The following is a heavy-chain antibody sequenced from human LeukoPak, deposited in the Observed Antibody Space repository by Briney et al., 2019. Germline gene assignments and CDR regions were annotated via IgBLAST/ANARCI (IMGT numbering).Heavy chain of an antibody. CDR2: IYSGGSR. J-gene: IGHJ3*01. CDR3: ERDVPPAADAFDL. CDR1: GFTVSSNY. Sequence: GGSLRLSCAASGFTVSSNYMSWVRQAPGKGLEWVSVIYSGGSRYYADSVTGRFTISRDNSKNTLYLQMNSLRAEDTAVYFCERDVPPAADAFDLWGQGTMVTVSS. V-gene: IGHV3-66*01. D-gene: IGHD6-13*01.